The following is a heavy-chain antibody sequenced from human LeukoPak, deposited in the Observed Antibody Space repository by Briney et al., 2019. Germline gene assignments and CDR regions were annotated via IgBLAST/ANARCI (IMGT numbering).Heavy chain of an antibody. D-gene: IGHD6-13*01. J-gene: IGHJ4*02. Sequence: GGSLRLSCAASGVNVSSNYMSWVRQAPGKGLEWVSVIYSGGSTYYADSVKGRSTISRDNSKNTLNLQMNSLRAEDTAVYYCARGMAAAGTFDYWGQGTLVTVSS. CDR1: GVNVSSNY. CDR3: ARGMAAAGTFDY. V-gene: IGHV3-66*01. CDR2: IYSGGST.